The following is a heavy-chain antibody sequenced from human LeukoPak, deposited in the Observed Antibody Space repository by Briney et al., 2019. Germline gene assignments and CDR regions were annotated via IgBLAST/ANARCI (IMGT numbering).Heavy chain of an antibody. D-gene: IGHD6-13*01. Sequence: ASVKVSRKASGYTFTGYYMHWVRQAPGQGLEWMGWINPNSGGTNYAQKFQGRVTMTRDTSISTAYMELSRLRSDDTAVYYCARTSSAAGTVSSGWFDPWGQGTLVTVSS. CDR3: ARTSSAAGTVSSGWFDP. J-gene: IGHJ5*02. CDR1: GYTFTGYY. V-gene: IGHV1-2*02. CDR2: INPNSGGT.